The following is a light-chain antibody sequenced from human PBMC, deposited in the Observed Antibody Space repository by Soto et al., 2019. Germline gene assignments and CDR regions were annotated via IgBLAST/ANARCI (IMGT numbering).Light chain of an antibody. Sequence: EIVMTQSPVTLSVSPGERFTLSCRASQSVSSNLAWYQQKPGQAPRLLIYGASNRATGIPARFSGSGSGTEFTLTISSLQSEDFAVYYCQQYNNWPPTWTFGQGTKVDI. CDR1: QSVSSN. J-gene: IGKJ1*01. CDR2: GAS. CDR3: QQYNNWPPTWT. V-gene: IGKV3D-15*01.